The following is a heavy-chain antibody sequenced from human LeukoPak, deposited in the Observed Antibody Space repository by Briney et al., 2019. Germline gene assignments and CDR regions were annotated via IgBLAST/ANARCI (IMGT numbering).Heavy chain of an antibody. CDR2: ISYDGSNK. D-gene: IGHD4-17*01. V-gene: IGHV3-30*03. Sequence: GGSLRLSCAASGFTFSSYGMHWVRQAPGKGLEWVAVISYDGSNKYYADSVKGRLTISRDNSKNTLYLQMNSLRAEDTAVYYCARYGDPYYYYYGMDVWGQGTTVTVSS. J-gene: IGHJ6*02. CDR1: GFTFSSYG. CDR3: ARYGDPYYYYYGMDV.